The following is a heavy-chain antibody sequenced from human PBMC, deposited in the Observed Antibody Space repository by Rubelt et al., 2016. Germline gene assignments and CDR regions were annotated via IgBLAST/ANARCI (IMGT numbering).Heavy chain of an antibody. J-gene: IGHJ4*02. CDR1: GFTFSSYS. CDR3: ARELNWAFDY. Sequence: EVQLVESGGGLVQPGGSPRLSCAVSGFTFSSYSMNWVRQAPGKGLERVSYISGSSGSINYADSVKGRFTISRDKAKNSMDLQMNSLGAEDTAVYYCARELNWAFDYWGQGTLVSVSS. D-gene: IGHD7-27*01. V-gene: IGHV3-48*01. CDR2: ISGSSGSI.